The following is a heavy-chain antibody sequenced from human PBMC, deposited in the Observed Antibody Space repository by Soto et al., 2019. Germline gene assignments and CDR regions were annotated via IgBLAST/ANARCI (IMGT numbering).Heavy chain of an antibody. J-gene: IGHJ6*02. CDR2: IIPIFGTA. D-gene: IGHD2-8*01. V-gene: IGHV1-69*13. CDR1: GGTFSSYA. Sequence: GASVKVSCKASGGTFSSYAISWVRQAPGQGLEWMGGIIPIFGTANYAQKFQGRVTITADESTSTAYMELSSLRSEDTAVYYCARERSPPLYHYYYGMDVWGQGTTVTVSS. CDR3: ARERSPPLYHYYYGMDV.